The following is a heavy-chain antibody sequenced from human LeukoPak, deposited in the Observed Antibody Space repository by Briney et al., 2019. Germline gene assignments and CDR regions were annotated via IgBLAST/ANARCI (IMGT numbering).Heavy chain of an antibody. J-gene: IGHJ4*02. CDR1: GGSISTYY. CDR3: VRDRELTY. D-gene: IGHD5-24*01. V-gene: IGHV4-59*01. Sequence: SETLSLTCTVSGGSISTYYWSWIRQPPGKGLEWIGYVYYTGSTNCIPSLKSRVTISVDTSQNQFSLRLSSVTAADTAMYYCVRDRELTYWGQGTLVTVSS. CDR2: VYYTGST.